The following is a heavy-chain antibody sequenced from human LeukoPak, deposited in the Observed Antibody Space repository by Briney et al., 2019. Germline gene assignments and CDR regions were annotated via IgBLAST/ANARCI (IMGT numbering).Heavy chain of an antibody. D-gene: IGHD3-10*01. Sequence: PSETLSLTCTVSGCSINSYYWSWIRQPPGKGLQWIGCIHYSGSTNYNPSLKSRVTISVDTSKNQFSLKLSSVTAADTAVYYCARTTMVRGTYYMDVWGKGTTVTISS. V-gene: IGHV4-59*01. J-gene: IGHJ6*03. CDR3: ARTTMVRGTYYMDV. CDR2: IHYSGST. CDR1: GCSINSYY.